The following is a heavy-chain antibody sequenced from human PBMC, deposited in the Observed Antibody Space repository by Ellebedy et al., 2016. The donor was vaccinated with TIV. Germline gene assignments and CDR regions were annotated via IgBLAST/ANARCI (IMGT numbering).Heavy chain of an antibody. CDR1: GFSLTDYW. Sequence: GESLKISCQGIGFSLTDYWIGWVRQMPGKGPEWMGIIYPADSDTRYTPSFQGQVSMSADKSINTAYLQWSSLKASDTAMYYCAITGGAFDIWGQGTMVTVSS. D-gene: IGHD7-27*01. V-gene: IGHV5-51*01. CDR3: AITGGAFDI. J-gene: IGHJ3*02. CDR2: IYPADSDT.